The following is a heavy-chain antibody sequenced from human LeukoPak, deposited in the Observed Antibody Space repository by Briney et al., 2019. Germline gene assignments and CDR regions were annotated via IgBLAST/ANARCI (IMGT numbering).Heavy chain of an antibody. CDR1: GFSLSDYY. D-gene: IGHD1-26*01. CDR2: ISSSGSHT. CDR3: ARHPDGSLSLDY. Sequence: GGSLGLSCVASGFSLSDYYTSWIRQAPGKGLEWVSYISSSGSHTNYADSVTGRFTISRNNAKKSLHLQMNSLRAEDTAVYYCARHPDGSLSLDYWGQGTLVTVSS. J-gene: IGHJ4*02. V-gene: IGHV3-11*03.